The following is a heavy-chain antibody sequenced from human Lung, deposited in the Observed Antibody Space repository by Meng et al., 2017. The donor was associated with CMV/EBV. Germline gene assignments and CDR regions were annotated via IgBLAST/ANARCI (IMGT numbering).Heavy chain of an antibody. J-gene: IGHJ4*02. V-gene: IGHV4-30-4*01. CDR3: ARGELLWDY. D-gene: IGHD2-2*01. CDR2: MDYRGST. Sequence: QVQPQESGPGRVKPSQTLPLTWTFSGDSISSGEYFWSWIRQPPGKGLEWIGYMDYRGSTFYNPSLKSRVTISVDTSKNQFSLKLSSVTAADTAVYFCARGELLWDYWGQGTLVTVSS. CDR1: GDSISSGEYF.